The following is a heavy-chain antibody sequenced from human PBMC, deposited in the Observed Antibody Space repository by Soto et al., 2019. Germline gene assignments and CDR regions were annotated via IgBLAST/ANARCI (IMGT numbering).Heavy chain of an antibody. CDR1: GFTFSDYS. CDR3: ARSYSHAAY. CDR2: ISSSGSST. J-gene: IGHJ4*02. V-gene: IGHV3-11*01. D-gene: IGHD4-4*01. Sequence: GGSLRLSCAASGFTFSDYSMSWIRQAPGKGQEWVSYISSSGSSTYYADSVKGRFTISRDNAKNSLYLQMNSLRAEDTAVYYCARSYSHAAYWGQGTLVTVSS.